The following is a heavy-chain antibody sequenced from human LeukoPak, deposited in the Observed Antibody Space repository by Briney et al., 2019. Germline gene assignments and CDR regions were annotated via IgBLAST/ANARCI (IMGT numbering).Heavy chain of an antibody. V-gene: IGHV1-18*01. CDR1: GYTFTSYS. CDR3: ARGLYYYGSGSYNWFDP. D-gene: IGHD3-10*01. CDR2: ISAYSGNT. J-gene: IGHJ5*02. Sequence: LRASVKVSRKASGYTFTSYSISWVRQAPGQGLEWMGWISAYSGNTNYAQKLQDRVTMTTDTSTSTAYMELRSLRSDDTAVYYCARGLYYYGSGSYNWFDPWGQGTLVTVSS.